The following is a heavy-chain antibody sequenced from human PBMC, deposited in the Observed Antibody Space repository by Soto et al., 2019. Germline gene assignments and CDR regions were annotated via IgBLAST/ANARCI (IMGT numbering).Heavy chain of an antibody. CDR1: GYTFTSYY. CDR2: MNPIGGST. V-gene: IGHV1-46*01. D-gene: IGHD5-18*01. CDR3: ARDGGYTFGQDSYFDY. Sequence: QVQLVQSGAEVHKPGASMRVFCKASGYTFTSYYIHCVRQATGQVLVWLGIMNPIGGSTSYAQKFQGRVTVTRDTSTITVYMELSRLRSEDTAVYYCARDGGYTFGQDSYFDYWGQGTLVTVSS. J-gene: IGHJ4*02.